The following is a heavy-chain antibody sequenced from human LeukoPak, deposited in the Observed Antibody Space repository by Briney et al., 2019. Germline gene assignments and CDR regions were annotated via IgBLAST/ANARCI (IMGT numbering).Heavy chain of an antibody. CDR3: ARHLVAPAADAFDI. CDR2: IYYSGST. CDR1: GGSISSYY. J-gene: IGHJ3*02. D-gene: IGHD2-15*01. V-gene: IGHV4-59*08. Sequence: SETLSLTCTVSGGSISSYYWSWIRQPPGKGLEWIGYIYYSGSTNYNPSLKSRVTISVDTSKNQFSLKLSSVTAADTAVYYCARHLVAPAADAFDIWGQGTIVTVSS.